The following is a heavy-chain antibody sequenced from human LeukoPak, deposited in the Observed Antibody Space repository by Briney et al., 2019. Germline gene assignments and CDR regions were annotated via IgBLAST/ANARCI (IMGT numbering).Heavy chain of an antibody. CDR3: ARGAYCSSTSCYLGYFDY. D-gene: IGHD2-2*01. CDR1: GFTFSSYS. Sequence: GGSLRLSCAASGFTFSSYSMNWVRQAPGKGLEWVSSISSSSSYIYYADSVKGRFTISRDNAKNSLYLQMNSLRAEDTAVYYCARGAYCSSTSCYLGYFDYWGQGTLVTVSS. V-gene: IGHV3-21*01. CDR2: ISSSSSYI. J-gene: IGHJ4*02.